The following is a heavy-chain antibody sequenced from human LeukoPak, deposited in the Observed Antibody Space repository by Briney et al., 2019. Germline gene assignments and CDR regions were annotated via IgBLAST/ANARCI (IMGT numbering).Heavy chain of an antibody. Sequence: GGSLRLSCAASGFNFGAYTINWVRQAPGKGLEWVSVIYSGGSTYYADSVKGRFTISRDNSKNTLYLQMNSLRAEDTAVYYCARETTDPTNYYYYYGMDVWGQGTTVTVSS. CDR1: GFNFGAYT. CDR2: IYSGGST. CDR3: ARETTDPTNYYYYYGMDV. D-gene: IGHD1-1*01. J-gene: IGHJ6*02. V-gene: IGHV3-53*01.